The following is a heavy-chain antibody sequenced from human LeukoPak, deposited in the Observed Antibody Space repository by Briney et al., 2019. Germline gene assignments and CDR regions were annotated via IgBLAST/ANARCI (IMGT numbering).Heavy chain of an antibody. CDR3: SRTLTIFGVVTLDH. Sequence: SVKVSCKASGGTFSSYAISWVRQAPGPRLEWMGRIIPIFGTANYAQKFQGRVTITTAESTSTTYMELNSLNFEDTAVDYCSRTLTIFGVVTLDHWGQGTLVTVFS. J-gene: IGHJ4*02. CDR2: IIPIFGTA. D-gene: IGHD3-3*01. CDR1: GGTFSSYA. V-gene: IGHV1-69*05.